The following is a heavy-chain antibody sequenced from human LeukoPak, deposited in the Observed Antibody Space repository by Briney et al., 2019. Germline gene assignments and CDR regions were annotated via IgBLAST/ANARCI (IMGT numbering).Heavy chain of an antibody. Sequence: PSETLSLTCTVSGGSISSYYWSWIRQPPGKGLEWIGYIYYSGSTNYNPSLKSRVTISVDTSKNQFSLKLSSVTAADTAVYYCARGRAGLSRLDYWGQGTLVTVSS. D-gene: IGHD3-16*01. CDR3: ARGRAGLSRLDY. CDR1: GGSISSYY. CDR2: IYYSGST. J-gene: IGHJ4*02. V-gene: IGHV4-59*01.